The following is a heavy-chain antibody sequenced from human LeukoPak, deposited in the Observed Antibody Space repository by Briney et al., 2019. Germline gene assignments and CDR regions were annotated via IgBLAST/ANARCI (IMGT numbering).Heavy chain of an antibody. J-gene: IGHJ1*01. D-gene: IGHD3-22*01. CDR2: INPNSGGT. CDR3: ARDPGYYDSSGLLRKYFHH. CDR1: GYTFTSYY. V-gene: IGHV1-2*02. Sequence: ASVKVSCKASGYTFTSYYMHWVRQAPGQGLEWMGWINPNSGGTNYAQKFQGRVTMTRDTSISTAYMELSRLRSDDTAVYYCARDPGYYDSSGLLRKYFHHWGQGTLVTVSS.